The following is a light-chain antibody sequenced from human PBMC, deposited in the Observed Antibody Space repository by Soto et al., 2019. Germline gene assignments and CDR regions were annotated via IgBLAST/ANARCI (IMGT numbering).Light chain of an antibody. J-gene: IGKJ4*01. V-gene: IGKV1-12*01. CDR3: LQYDSVPRL. Sequence: DIQMTQSPSSVSASVGDRVTISCRASQGISSWLAWYQQKPGKAPSLLIYSASTLHSGVPSRFSGSGSGTDFTLTISSLQPEDFATYYCLQYDSVPRLFGGGTNVEI. CDR2: SAS. CDR1: QGISSW.